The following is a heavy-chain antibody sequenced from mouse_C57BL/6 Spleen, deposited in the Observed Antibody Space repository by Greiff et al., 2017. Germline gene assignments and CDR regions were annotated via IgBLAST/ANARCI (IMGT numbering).Heavy chain of an antibody. J-gene: IGHJ2*01. Sequence: VQLQQSGAELVRPGTSVKVSCKASGYAFTNYLIEWVKQRPGQGLEWIGVINPGSGGTNYNEKFKGKATLTADKSSSTAYMQLSSLTSEDSAVYFCARSGYYGSRVPFDDWGQGTTLTVSS. CDR2: INPGSGGT. D-gene: IGHD1-1*01. CDR3: ARSGYYGSRVPFDD. CDR1: GYAFTNYL. V-gene: IGHV1-54*01.